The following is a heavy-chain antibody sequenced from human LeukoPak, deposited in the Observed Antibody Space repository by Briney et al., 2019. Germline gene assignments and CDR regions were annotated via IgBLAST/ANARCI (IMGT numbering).Heavy chain of an antibody. D-gene: IGHD3-9*01. CDR1: GYTFTSYG. CDR3: ARGSDILTGYYQYYFDY. V-gene: IGHV1-18*01. Sequence: ASVKVSCKASGYTFTSYGISWVRQAPGQGLEWMGWISAYNGNTNYAQKLQGRVTMTTDTSTSTAYMELRSLRSDDTAVYYCARGSDILTGYYQYYFDYWGQGTLVTASS. CDR2: ISAYNGNT. J-gene: IGHJ4*02.